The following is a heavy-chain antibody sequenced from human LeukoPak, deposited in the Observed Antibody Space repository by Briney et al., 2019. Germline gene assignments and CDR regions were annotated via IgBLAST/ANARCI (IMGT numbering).Heavy chain of an antibody. J-gene: IGHJ4*02. CDR1: GGSISSSSYY. D-gene: IGHD3-22*01. V-gene: IGHV4-39*07. CDR3: ARESDYYDSSGYDY. CDR2: IYYSGST. Sequence: KPSETLSLTCTVSGGSISSSSYYWGWIRQPPGKGLEWIGSIYYSGSTYYNPSLKSRVTISVDTSKNQFSLKLSSVTAADTAVYYCARESDYYDSSGYDYWGQGTLVTVSS.